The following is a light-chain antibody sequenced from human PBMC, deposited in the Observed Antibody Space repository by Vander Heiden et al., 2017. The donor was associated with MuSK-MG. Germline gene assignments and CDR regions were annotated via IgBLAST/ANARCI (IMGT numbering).Light chain of an antibody. Sequence: QSALTQPASVSGYPGQPITISCTGTSSDCGGYNYVSCYQQHPVKPPKLMIYDVSNRPSVVSNRFSGSKSGNTASLTISGLQAEDEADYYCSSYTSSSTGVFGGGTKLTVL. CDR1: SSDCGGYNY. CDR2: DVS. J-gene: IGLJ2*01. V-gene: IGLV2-14*03. CDR3: SSYTSSSTGV.